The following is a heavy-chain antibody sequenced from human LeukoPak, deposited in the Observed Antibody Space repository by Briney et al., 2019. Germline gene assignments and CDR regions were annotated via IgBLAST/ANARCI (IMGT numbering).Heavy chain of an antibody. CDR3: AALPPRFSDLEGAFDI. Sequence: SQTLSLTCTVSGGSISSGDYYWSWIRQPPGKGLEWIGYIYYSGSTYYNPSLKSRVTISVDTSKNQFSLKLSSVTAADTAVCYCAALPPRFSDLEGAFDIWGQGTMVTVSS. V-gene: IGHV4-30-4*08. J-gene: IGHJ3*02. CDR1: GGSISSGDYY. CDR2: IYYSGST. D-gene: IGHD1-1*01.